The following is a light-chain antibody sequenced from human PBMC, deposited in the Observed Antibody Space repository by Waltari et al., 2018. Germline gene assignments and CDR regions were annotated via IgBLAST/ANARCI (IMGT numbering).Light chain of an antibody. CDR2: RTS. J-gene: IGKJ1*01. Sequence: DIQMTQSPSTLSASVGDRVTITCRASQSIGRWLAWYQHKPGTAPKLLIYRTSSLESGVPSRFSGSGSGTDFTLTISSLQPDDLATYYCQQYNSPPWTFGQGTKVEIK. V-gene: IGKV1-5*03. CDR3: QQYNSPPWT. CDR1: QSIGRW.